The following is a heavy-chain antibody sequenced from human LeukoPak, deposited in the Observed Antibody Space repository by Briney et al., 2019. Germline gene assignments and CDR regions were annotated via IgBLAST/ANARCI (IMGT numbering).Heavy chain of an antibody. Sequence: SVKVSCEASGGTFSNYAISWVRQAPGQGLEWMGGIIPIFGTADYAQKFQGRVTITADESTSTAYMELSSLRAEDTAVYYCARSGRGTYYYFDLWGQGTLVTVSS. CDR3: ARSGRGTYYYFDL. CDR1: GGTFSNYA. D-gene: IGHD5-12*01. CDR2: IIPIFGTA. V-gene: IGHV1-69*01. J-gene: IGHJ4*02.